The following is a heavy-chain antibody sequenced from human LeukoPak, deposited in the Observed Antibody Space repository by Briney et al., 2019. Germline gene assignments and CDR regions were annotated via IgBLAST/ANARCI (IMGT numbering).Heavy chain of an antibody. Sequence: ASVKVSCKASGYTFTSYDINWVRQATGQGLEWMGWMNPNSGNTGYAQKFQGRVTMTRNTSISTAYMELSSQRSEDTAVYYCARVAAGATRFYYYYYMDVWGKGTTVTISS. CDR3: ARVAAGATRFYYYYYMDV. CDR1: GYTFTSYD. CDR2: MNPNSGNT. D-gene: IGHD1-26*01. J-gene: IGHJ6*03. V-gene: IGHV1-8*01.